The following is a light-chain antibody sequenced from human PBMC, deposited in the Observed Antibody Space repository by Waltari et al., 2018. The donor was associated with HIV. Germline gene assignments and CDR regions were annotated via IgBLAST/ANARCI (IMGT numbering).Light chain of an antibody. V-gene: IGKV4-1*01. CDR3: LQYYITPWT. CDR2: WAS. Sequence: DIVMTQSPDSLVLSVGETATINCKSSQGVLYTSNRKNFLSWYQQKAGQPPKLLIYWASTRDSGVPARFIGGGSGTDFTLTINGLQAEDVAVYFCLQYYITPWTFGLGTKVEI. J-gene: IGKJ1*01. CDR1: QGVLYTSNRKNF.